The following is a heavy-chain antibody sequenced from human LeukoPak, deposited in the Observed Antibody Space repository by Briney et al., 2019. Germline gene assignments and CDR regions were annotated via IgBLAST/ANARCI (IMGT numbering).Heavy chain of an antibody. D-gene: IGHD5-18*01. Sequence: GGSLRLSCAASGFTFDDYGMSWVRQAPGKGLEWVSYISSSGRTIYYADSVKGRFTISRDNAKNSLFLQMNSLRAEDTAVYYCTRPQPYDYWGQGTLVTVSS. J-gene: IGHJ4*02. V-gene: IGHV3-48*01. CDR1: GFTFDDYG. CDR3: TRPQPYDY. CDR2: ISSSGRTI.